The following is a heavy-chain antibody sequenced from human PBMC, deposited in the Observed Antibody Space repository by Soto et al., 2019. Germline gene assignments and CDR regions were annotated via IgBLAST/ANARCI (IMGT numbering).Heavy chain of an antibody. V-gene: IGHV6-1*01. D-gene: IGHD3-3*01. Sequence: PSQTLSLTFAISGDSVSSNSAAWNWIRQSPSRGLEWLGRTYYRSKWYNDYAVSVKSRITINPDTSKNQFSLQLNSVTPEDTAVYYCARGYDFWSGAPSGAFDIWGQGTMVTVSS. J-gene: IGHJ3*02. CDR2: TYYRSKWYN. CDR3: ARGYDFWSGAPSGAFDI. CDR1: GDSVSSNSAA.